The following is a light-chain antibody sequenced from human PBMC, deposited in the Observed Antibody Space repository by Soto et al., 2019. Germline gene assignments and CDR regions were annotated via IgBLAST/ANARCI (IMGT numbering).Light chain of an antibody. J-gene: IGLJ2*01. Sequence: QSALTQPASVSGSPGQSITISCAGTSNDVGGYNFVSWYQQHPGKAPKLMIYDVSYRPSGVSNRFSGSKSGNTASLTISGLRAEDEADYYCSSYTSSTTRIFGGGTQLTVL. CDR1: SNDVGGYNF. CDR2: DVS. CDR3: SSYTSSTTRI. V-gene: IGLV2-14*03.